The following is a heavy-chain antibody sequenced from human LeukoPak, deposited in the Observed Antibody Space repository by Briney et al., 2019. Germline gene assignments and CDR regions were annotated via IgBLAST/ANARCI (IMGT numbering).Heavy chain of an antibody. D-gene: IGHD1-1*01. CDR2: ISYSGGST. CDR1: GFTFSSYW. Sequence: PGGSLRLSCAASGFTFSSYWMSWVRQAPGKGLEWVSAISYSGGSTHYADSVKGRFTISRDNSKNTLYLQMNSLRVEDTAVYYCAKDTTISPYYFDYWGQGTLVTVSS. J-gene: IGHJ4*02. V-gene: IGHV3-23*01. CDR3: AKDTTISPYYFDY.